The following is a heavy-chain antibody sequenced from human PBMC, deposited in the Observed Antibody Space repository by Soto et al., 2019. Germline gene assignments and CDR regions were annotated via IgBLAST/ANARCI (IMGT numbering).Heavy chain of an antibody. CDR2: ISYDGSNK. Sequence: PGGSLRLSCAASRFTFSSYAMHWVRQAPGKGLEWVAVISYDGSNKYYADSVKGRFTISRDNSKNTLYLQMNSLRAEDTAVYYCAKDLIAGNGVWEAFDMWGRGTKVTVSS. D-gene: IGHD2-8*01. V-gene: IGHV3-30-3*02. J-gene: IGHJ3*02. CDR3: AKDLIAGNGVWEAFDM. CDR1: RFTFSSYA.